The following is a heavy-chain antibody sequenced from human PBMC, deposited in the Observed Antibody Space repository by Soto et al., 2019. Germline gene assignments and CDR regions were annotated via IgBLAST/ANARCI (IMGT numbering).Heavy chain of an antibody. D-gene: IGHD5-18*01. CDR2: ITSSGSTT. CDR3: ARERYSYGPYYFDY. Sequence: VQLVESGGDLVKPGGSLRLSCAASGFTFSDYYMSWIRQAPGKGLEWVSSITSSGSTTYYTDSVKGRFTISRDNAKNSLYLQMNNLRAEDTAVYYCARERYSYGPYYFDYWGQGTLVTVSS. V-gene: IGHV3-11*01. CDR1: GFTFSDYY. J-gene: IGHJ4*02.